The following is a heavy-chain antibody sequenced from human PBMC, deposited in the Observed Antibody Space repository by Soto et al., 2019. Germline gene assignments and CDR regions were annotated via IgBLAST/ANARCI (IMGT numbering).Heavy chain of an antibody. CDR3: ARSDNRNSLYGVDV. CDR2: INHRGSS. J-gene: IGHJ6*02. CDR1: GGSLSGYY. D-gene: IGHD1-7*01. V-gene: IGHV4-34*01. Sequence: WETLSLTCAVNGGSLSGYYWSWIRQSPGKGLEWIGEINHRGSSDYSPSLKSRVTISIDASKNHVTLELTSVTAADTAVYYCARSDNRNSLYGVDVWGQGTAVTVSS.